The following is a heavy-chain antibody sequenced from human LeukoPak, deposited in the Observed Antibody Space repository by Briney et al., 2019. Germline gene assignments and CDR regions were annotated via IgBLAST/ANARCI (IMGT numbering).Heavy chain of an antibody. CDR2: INHSGST. D-gene: IGHD1-26*01. V-gene: IGHV4-34*01. Sequence: SETLSLTCAVYGGSFSGYYWSWIRQPPGKGLEWIGEINHSGSTNYNPSLKSRVTISVDTSKNQFSLKLSSVTAADTAVYYCARQTAGGGNSGSYDYWGQGTLVTVSS. J-gene: IGHJ4*02. CDR3: ARQTAGGGNSGSYDY. CDR1: GGSFSGYY.